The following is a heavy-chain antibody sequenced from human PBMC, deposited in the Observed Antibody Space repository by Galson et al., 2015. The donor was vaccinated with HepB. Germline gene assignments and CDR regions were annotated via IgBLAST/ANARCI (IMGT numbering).Heavy chain of an antibody. J-gene: IGHJ3*02. D-gene: IGHD5-18*01. Sequence: SLRLSCAASGFTFSNYDIHWVRQAPGQGLEWVAVIWSDESNKYYADSVKGRFTISRDNSRNTVFLQMNSLRVADTAVYYCARGMGYVYGYDGFEIWGQGTMVTVSS. CDR3: ARGMGYVYGYDGFEI. V-gene: IGHV3-33*01. CDR1: GFTFSNYD. CDR2: IWSDESNK.